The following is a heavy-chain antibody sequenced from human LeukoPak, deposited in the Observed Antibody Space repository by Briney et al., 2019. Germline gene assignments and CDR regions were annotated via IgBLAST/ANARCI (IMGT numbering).Heavy chain of an antibody. CDR1: GYTFTGYY. J-gene: IGHJ6*03. CDR2: INPNSGGT. D-gene: IGHD6-19*01. CDR3: ARAGYYYYYMDV. V-gene: IGHV1-2*02. Sequence: ASVKVSCKASGYTFTGYYMHWVRQAPAQGLEWMGWINPNSGGTNYAQKFQGRVTMTRDTSISTAYMELSRLRSDDTAVYYCARAGYYYYYMDVWGKGTTVTVSS.